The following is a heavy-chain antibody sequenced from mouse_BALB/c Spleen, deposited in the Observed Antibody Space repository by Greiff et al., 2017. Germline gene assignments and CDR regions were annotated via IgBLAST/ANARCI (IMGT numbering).Heavy chain of an antibody. J-gene: IGHJ4*01. CDR2: IDPENGNT. CDR1: GFNIKDYY. CDR3: AMAYYGNYAMDY. V-gene: IGHV14-1*02. D-gene: IGHD2-10*01. Sequence: EVMLVESGAELVRPGALVKLSCKASGFNIKDYYMHWVKQRPEQGLEWIGWIDPENGNTIYDPKFQGKASITADTSSNTAYLQLSSLTSEDTAVYYCAMAYYGNYAMDYWGQGTSVTVSS.